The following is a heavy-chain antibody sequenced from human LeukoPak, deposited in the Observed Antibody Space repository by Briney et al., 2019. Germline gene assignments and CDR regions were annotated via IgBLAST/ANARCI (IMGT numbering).Heavy chain of an antibody. J-gene: IGHJ4*02. CDR1: GYTFTSYG. V-gene: IGHV1-18*01. Sequence: ASVKVSCKASGYTFTSYGISWVRQAPGQGLEWMGWISAYNGNTNYAQKLQGRVTMTRDTSTSTVYMELSSLRSEDTAVYYCARSRQWELLSLGDYWGRGTLVTVSS. CDR2: ISAYNGNT. CDR3: ARSRQWELLSLGDY. D-gene: IGHD1-26*01.